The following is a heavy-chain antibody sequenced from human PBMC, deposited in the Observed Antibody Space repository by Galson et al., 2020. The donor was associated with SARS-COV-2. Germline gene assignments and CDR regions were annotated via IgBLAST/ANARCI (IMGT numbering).Heavy chain of an antibody. CDR1: GFTFSSHV. Sequence: TGGSLRLSCAASGFTFSSHVMNWVRQAPGKGLEWVSAVSGSAASAYYADSVKGRFTISRDNSKNMLYLQMNSLRVEDTAIYYCAKDSGGQIPNWFDPWGQGTLVTVSS. J-gene: IGHJ5*02. V-gene: IGHV3-23*01. CDR3: AKDSGGQIPNWFDP. D-gene: IGHD2-2*02. CDR2: VSGSAASA.